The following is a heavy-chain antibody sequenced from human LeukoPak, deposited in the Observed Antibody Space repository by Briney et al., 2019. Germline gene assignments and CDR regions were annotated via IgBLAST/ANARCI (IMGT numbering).Heavy chain of an antibody. D-gene: IGHD3-22*01. J-gene: IGHJ4*02. V-gene: IGHV4-39*01. CDR1: GGSISSSSYY. Sequence: SETLSLTSTVSGGSISSSSYYWGWIRQPPGKGLEWIGSIYYSGSTYYNPSLKSRVTISVDTSKNQFSLKLRSVTAADTAVYYCARRGYYDSSGYPFDYWGQGTLVTVSS. CDR3: ARRGYYDSSGYPFDY. CDR2: IYYSGST.